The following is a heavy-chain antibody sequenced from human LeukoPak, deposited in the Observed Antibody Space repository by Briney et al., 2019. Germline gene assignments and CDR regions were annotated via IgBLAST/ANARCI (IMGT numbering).Heavy chain of an antibody. CDR3: ARDIWFGESVFDY. CDR1: GFTFINAW. D-gene: IGHD3-10*01. J-gene: IGHJ4*02. Sequence: PGGSLRLSCAASGFTFINAWMAWVRQAPGKGLEWVANIKQDGSEKYYVDSVKGRFTISRDDAKNSLYLQMNSLRADDTAVYYCARDIWFGESVFDYWGQGTLVTVSS. CDR2: IKQDGSEK. V-gene: IGHV3-7*01.